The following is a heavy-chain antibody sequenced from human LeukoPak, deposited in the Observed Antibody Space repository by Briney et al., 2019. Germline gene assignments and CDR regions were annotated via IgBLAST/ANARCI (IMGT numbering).Heavy chain of an antibody. CDR2: IYHSGYT. CDR3: GRSAGFVHFDH. CDR1: AYSISSGYY. J-gene: IGHJ4*02. D-gene: IGHD3-16*01. V-gene: IGHV4-38-2*02. Sequence: SETLSLTCIVSAYSISSGYYWGWIRQPPGKGLEWIGSIYHSGYTYYNPSLKSRVTISVDTSKNQFSLKLSSVTAADTAVYYCGRSAGFVHFDHWGQGTLVTVTS.